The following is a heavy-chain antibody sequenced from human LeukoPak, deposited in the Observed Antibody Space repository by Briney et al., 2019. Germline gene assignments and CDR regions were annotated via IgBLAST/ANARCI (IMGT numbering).Heavy chain of an antibody. Sequence: GTSLRLSCAASGFTFSNYDMHWVRQAPGKGLEWVGRIKHRRDGGTTDYAAPVKGRFTISRDDSKNMLYLEMNSLKIEDTAVYYCTTVTMVRDYDYWGRGTLVTVSS. CDR2: IKHRRDGGTT. CDR3: TTVTMVRDYDY. J-gene: IGHJ4*02. V-gene: IGHV3-15*01. D-gene: IGHD3-10*01. CDR1: GFTFSNYD.